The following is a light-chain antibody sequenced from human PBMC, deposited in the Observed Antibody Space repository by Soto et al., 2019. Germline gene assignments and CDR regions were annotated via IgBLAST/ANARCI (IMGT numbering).Light chain of an antibody. CDR2: DAS. Sequence: EIVLTRSPATLSLSPGERATLSCRASQSVSSYLAWYQQKPGQAPRLPIYDASNRATGIPARFSGSGSGTDFTLTISSLEPEDFAVYYCQQRSNWSLTFGGGTRWISN. J-gene: IGKJ4*01. CDR1: QSVSSY. V-gene: IGKV3-11*01. CDR3: QQRSNWSLT.